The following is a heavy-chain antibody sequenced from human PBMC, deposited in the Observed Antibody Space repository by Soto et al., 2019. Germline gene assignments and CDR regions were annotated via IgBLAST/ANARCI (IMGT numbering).Heavy chain of an antibody. J-gene: IGHJ4*02. CDR2: IIPIFGTP. V-gene: IGHV1-69*06. D-gene: IGHD2-2*01. CDR3: AGRCDGTNCLAHFDY. CDR1: GGTFNNYV. Sequence: QVQLVQSGAEVKKPVSSVKVSCRASGGTFNNYVINWVRQAPGQALEWRAGIIPIFGTPNYAQKFQGRVTITADKSTSTAYMELNSLRSEDTAVYYCAGRCDGTNCLAHFDYWGQGTLVTVSS.